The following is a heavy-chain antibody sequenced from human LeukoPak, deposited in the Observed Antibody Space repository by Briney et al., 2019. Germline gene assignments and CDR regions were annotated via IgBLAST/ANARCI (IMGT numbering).Heavy chain of an antibody. CDR1: GFTFIDYD. CDR3: ARGGVQVSGIDEFDY. CDR2: IGIRGDT. D-gene: IGHD6-19*01. V-gene: IGHV3-13*01. J-gene: IGHJ4*02. Sequence: GGSLRPSCAASGFTFIDYDMHWVRQVIGKGLEWVSAIGIRGDTHYSGSVKGRFTISRENAESSLYLQMNSLRAEDTAVYYCARGGVQVSGIDEFDYWGQGTLVTVSS.